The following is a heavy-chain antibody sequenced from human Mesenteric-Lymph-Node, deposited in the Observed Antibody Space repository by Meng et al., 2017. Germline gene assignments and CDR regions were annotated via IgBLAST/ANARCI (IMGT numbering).Heavy chain of an antibody. CDR1: GGSISSSNW. Sequence: QLQLQEAGPGLLCPSETLSLTFAVSGGSISSSNWWSWVRQPPGKGLEWIGEIYHSGSTNYNPSLKSRVTISVDKSKNQFSLKLSSVTAADTAVYYCARVPDISWLGRSGLDPWGQGTLVTVSS. J-gene: IGHJ5*02. CDR3: ARVPDISWLGRSGLDP. V-gene: IGHV4-4*02. D-gene: IGHD2-21*01. CDR2: IYHSGST.